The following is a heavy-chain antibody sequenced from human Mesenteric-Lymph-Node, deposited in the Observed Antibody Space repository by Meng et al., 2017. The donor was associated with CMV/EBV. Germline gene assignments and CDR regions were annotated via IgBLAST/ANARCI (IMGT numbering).Heavy chain of an antibody. CDR3: VKDRLTTVKGFFDY. D-gene: IGHD4-17*01. Sequence: GGSLKISCVASGFTFSGYGMHWVRQAPGKGLEWVAFIRHDGSNKYYADSVKGRFTVSRDNSKNTLFLQVNSLRVEDTAVYYCVKDRLTTVKGFFDYWGQGTLVTVSS. V-gene: IGHV3-30*02. CDR1: GFTFSGYG. CDR2: IRHDGSNK. J-gene: IGHJ4*02.